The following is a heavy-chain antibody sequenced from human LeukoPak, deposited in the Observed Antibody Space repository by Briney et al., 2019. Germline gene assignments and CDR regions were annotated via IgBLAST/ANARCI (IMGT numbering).Heavy chain of an antibody. Sequence: GGSLRLSCAASGFTFSNYDMHWVRQATGKGLEWVSAIDTAGDTYYPGSVKGRFTISRENAKNSLYLQINSLRAEDTAVYHCARGGYSYALPYYYGMDVWGQGTTVTVSS. J-gene: IGHJ6*02. CDR2: IDTAGDT. CDR1: GFTFSNYD. CDR3: ARGGYSYALPYYYGMDV. D-gene: IGHD5-18*01. V-gene: IGHV3-13*01.